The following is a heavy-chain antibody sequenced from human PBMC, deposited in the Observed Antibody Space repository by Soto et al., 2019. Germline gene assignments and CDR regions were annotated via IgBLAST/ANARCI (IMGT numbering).Heavy chain of an antibody. CDR1: GYSFTNYG. Sequence: QVQLVQSGPEVKRPGASVKVSCKASGYSFTNYGLSWLRQAPVQGLEWMGWINASNGNTVYAQKLQGRVTMTTDTSTSTAYMEVRSLRSDDTAIYYCALEIIGRRFDSWGQGTLVTVSS. J-gene: IGHJ4*02. D-gene: IGHD3-3*01. CDR2: INASNGNT. V-gene: IGHV1-18*01. CDR3: ALEIIGRRFDS.